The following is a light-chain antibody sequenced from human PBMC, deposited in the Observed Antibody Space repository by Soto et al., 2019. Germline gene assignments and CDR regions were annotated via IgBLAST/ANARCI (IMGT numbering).Light chain of an antibody. CDR3: SPYAASHHFYFV. CDR2: EVT. J-gene: IGLJ3*02. Sequence: QSALTQPPSASGSPGQSVTISCTGTSSDVGGYNYVSWYQQYPGRAPKLMIYEVTKRPSGVPDRFSGSKSGNTASLTVSGLTADDEAYYSCSPYAASHHFYFVFGGGTQLTVL. CDR1: SSDVGGYNY. V-gene: IGLV2-8*01.